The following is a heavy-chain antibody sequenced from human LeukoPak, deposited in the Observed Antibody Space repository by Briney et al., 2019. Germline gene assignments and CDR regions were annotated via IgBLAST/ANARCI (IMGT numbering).Heavy chain of an antibody. CDR1: GFTFSDYY. V-gene: IGHV3-11*04. J-gene: IGHJ4*02. CDR2: ISGSAGTI. D-gene: IGHD3-22*01. Sequence: GGSLRLSCAASGFTFSDYYMSWIRQAPGKGLEWVSFISGSAGTIYYADSVEGRFTISRDNAKNSLYLQMNSLRAEDTAVYYCARDQYYYDSSVDYWGQGTLVTVSS. CDR3: ARDQYYYDSSVDY.